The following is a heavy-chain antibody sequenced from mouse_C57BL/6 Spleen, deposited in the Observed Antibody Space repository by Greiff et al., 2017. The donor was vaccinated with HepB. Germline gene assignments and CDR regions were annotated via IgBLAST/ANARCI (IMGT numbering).Heavy chain of an antibody. D-gene: IGHD1-1*01. V-gene: IGHV1-76*01. J-gene: IGHJ2*01. CDR3: AREDYGSSYFFDY. Sequence: QVQLQQSGAELVRPGASVKLSCKASGYTFTDYYINWVKQRPGQGLEWIARIYPGSGNTYYNEKFKGKATLTAAKSSSTAYMQLSSLTSEDSAVYFCAREDYGSSYFFDYWGQGTTLTVSS. CDR1: GYTFTDYY. CDR2: IYPGSGNT.